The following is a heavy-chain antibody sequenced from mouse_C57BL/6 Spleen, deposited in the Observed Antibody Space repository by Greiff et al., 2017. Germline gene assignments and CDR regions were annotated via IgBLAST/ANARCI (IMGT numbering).Heavy chain of an antibody. V-gene: IGHV1-64*01. CDR3: ARGYSDYVYYAMDY. CDR1: GYTFTSYW. J-gene: IGHJ4*01. D-gene: IGHD2-13*01. Sequence: QVQLQQPGAELVKPGASVKLSCKASGYTFTSYWMHWVKQRPGQGLEWIGMIHPNSGSTNYNETFKSKATLTVDKSSSTAYMQLSSLTSEDSAVYYSARGYSDYVYYAMDYWGQGTSVTVSS. CDR2: IHPNSGST.